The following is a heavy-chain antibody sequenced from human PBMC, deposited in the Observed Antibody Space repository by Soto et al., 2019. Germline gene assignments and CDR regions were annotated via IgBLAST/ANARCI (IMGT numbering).Heavy chain of an antibody. D-gene: IGHD1-7*01. CDR1: RYTFTNYE. CDR2: MNPNSGNT. V-gene: IGHV1-8*01. CDR3: ASAGAGTTRTIDY. Sequence: QVQLVQSGAEVKKPGASVKVSCKASRYTFTNYEINWVRQATGQGLEWMGWMNPNSGNTGYAQKFQGRVTMTRNTSISTAYMELSSLSSEDTAVYYCASAGAGTTRTIDYWGQGTLVTVSS. J-gene: IGHJ4*02.